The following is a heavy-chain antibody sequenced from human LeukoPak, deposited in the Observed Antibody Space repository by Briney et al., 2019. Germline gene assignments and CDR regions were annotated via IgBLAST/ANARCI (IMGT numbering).Heavy chain of an antibody. CDR3: AREGGITVFGVAQPGGAFDI. V-gene: IGHV1-69*05. CDR1: GGTFSSYA. J-gene: IGHJ3*02. CDR2: ITPIFGTA. Sequence: ASVKVSCKASGGTFSSYAISWVRQAPGQGLEWMGGITPIFGTAKYAQKVQGRVTMSTDESTSTAYMELSSLRSEDTAVYYCAREGGITVFGVAQPGGAFDIWGQGTMVTVSS. D-gene: IGHD3-3*01.